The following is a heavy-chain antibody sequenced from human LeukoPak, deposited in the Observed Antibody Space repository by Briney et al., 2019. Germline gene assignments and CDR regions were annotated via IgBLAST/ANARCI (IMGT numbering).Heavy chain of an antibody. Sequence: SETLSLTCTVSGDSISSSSYCWGWFRQPPGQGLEWIGRICYSGCTYYNPSLKSRVTISVDTSKNQFSLKVSSVTAAYTAVNYCARNPELKWFDPWGQGTLVTVSS. CDR2: ICYSGCT. CDR3: ARNPELKWFDP. D-gene: IGHD1-7*01. J-gene: IGHJ5*02. CDR1: GDSISSSSYC. V-gene: IGHV4-39*01.